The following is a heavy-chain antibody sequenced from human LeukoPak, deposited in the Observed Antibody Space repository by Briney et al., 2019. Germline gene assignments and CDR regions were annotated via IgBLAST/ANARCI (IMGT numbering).Heavy chain of an antibody. CDR2: INPNSGGT. Sequence: ASVNVSCKASGYTFTGYYMHWVRQAPGQGLEWMGRINPNSGGTNYAQKFQGRVTMTRDTSISTAYMELSRLRSDDTAVYYCGRDRSGYYLNSIDYWGQGTLVTVSS. J-gene: IGHJ4*02. V-gene: IGHV1-2*06. CDR3: GRDRSGYYLNSIDY. D-gene: IGHD3-3*01. CDR1: GYTFTGYY.